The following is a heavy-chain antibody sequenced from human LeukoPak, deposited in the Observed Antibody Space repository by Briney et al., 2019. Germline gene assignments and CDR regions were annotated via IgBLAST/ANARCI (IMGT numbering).Heavy chain of an antibody. CDR3: ARVPSHYYGSGSYSDY. CDR1: GGSISGYY. CDR2: INHSGST. V-gene: IGHV4-34*01. D-gene: IGHD3-10*01. Sequence: SETLSLTCTVSGGSISGYYWSWIRQPPGKGLEWIGEINHSGSTNYNPSLKSRVTISVDTSKNQFSLKLSSVTAADTAVYYCARVPSHYYGSGSYSDYWGQGTLVTVSS. J-gene: IGHJ4*02.